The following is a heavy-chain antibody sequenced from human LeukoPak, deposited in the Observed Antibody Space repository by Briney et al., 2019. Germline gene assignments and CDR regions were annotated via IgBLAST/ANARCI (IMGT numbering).Heavy chain of an antibody. CDR1: GFTFGSYG. J-gene: IGHJ6*03. V-gene: IGHV3-30*19. Sequence: GGSLRLSCAASGFTFGSYGMHWVRQAPGKGLEWVAFISYDGNKKDYADSVKGRFTISRDNSENTLYLQMNSLRIEDAGVYYCARPSDHYYYYFYMDVWGQGTTVTVSS. CDR2: ISYDGNKK. CDR3: ARPSDHYYYYFYMDV.